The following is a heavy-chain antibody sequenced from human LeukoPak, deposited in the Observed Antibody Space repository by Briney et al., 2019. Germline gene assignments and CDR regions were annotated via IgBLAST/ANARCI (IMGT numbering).Heavy chain of an antibody. Sequence: PGRSLRLSCAASGFTFSSYAMHWVRQAPGKGLEWVAVISYDGTNKYHADSLKGRFTISRDNSKSTLYLQMNSLRPEDTAIYYCASTVTSANVQYWGQGTLVTVST. CDR3: ASTVTSANVQY. CDR2: ISYDGTNK. D-gene: IGHD4-17*01. CDR1: GFTFSSYA. J-gene: IGHJ4*02. V-gene: IGHV3-30*04.